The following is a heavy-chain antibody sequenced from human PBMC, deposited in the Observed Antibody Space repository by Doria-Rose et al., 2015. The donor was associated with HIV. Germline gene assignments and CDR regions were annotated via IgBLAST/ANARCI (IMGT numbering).Heavy chain of an antibody. Sequence: QVTLKESGPVLVKPTETLTLTCTVSGVSLSSPGMGVSWIRQPPGKALEWLANNFSDDERSYKTSLKSRLTISRGNSKSQVVLTMTDMDPVDTATYYCARIKSSRWYHKYYFDFWGQGTLVIVSA. V-gene: IGHV2-26*01. CDR3: ARIKSSRWYHKYYFDF. D-gene: IGHD6-13*01. CDR2: NFSDDER. CDR1: GVSLSSPGMG. J-gene: IGHJ4*02.